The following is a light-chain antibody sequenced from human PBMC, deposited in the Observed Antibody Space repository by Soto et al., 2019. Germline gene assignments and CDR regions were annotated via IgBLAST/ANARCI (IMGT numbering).Light chain of an antibody. V-gene: IGKV1-39*01. CDR2: AES. CDR1: QFISNY. J-gene: IGKJ1*01. CDR3: QQSSTTPWT. Sequence: DIQMTQSPSSLSASVGDRVTITCRASQFISNYLNWYQQTPGKAPTLLIFAESTLRGGVPSRFSGSGSGTDFTLTISNLQPEDLATYFCQQSSTTPWTFGQGTKVEIK.